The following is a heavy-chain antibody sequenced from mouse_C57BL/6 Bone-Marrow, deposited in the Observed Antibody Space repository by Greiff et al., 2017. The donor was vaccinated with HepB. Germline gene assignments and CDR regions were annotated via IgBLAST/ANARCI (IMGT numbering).Heavy chain of an antibody. CDR2: IDPSDSYT. J-gene: IGHJ3*01. V-gene: IGHV1-50*01. CDR3: ATSNPWFAY. D-gene: IGHD2-5*01. CDR1: GYTFTSYW. Sequence: QVQLQQPGAELVKPGASVKLSCKASGYTFTSYWMQWVKQRPGQGLEWIGEIDPSDSYTNYNQKFKGKATLTVDTSSSTAYMQLSSLTSEDSAVYYCATSNPWFAYWGQGTLVTVSA.